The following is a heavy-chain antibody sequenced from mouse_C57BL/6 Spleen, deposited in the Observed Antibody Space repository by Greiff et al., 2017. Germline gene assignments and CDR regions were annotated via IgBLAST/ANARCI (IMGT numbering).Heavy chain of an antibody. CDR3: ARPPPYRGYFDY. CDR2: ISSGSSTI. V-gene: IGHV5-17*01. D-gene: IGHD2-12*01. J-gene: IGHJ2*01. CDR1: GFTFSDYG. Sequence: EVMLVESGGGLVKPGGSLKLSCAASGFTFSDYGMHWVRQAPEKGLEWVAYISSGSSTIYYADTVKGRFTISRDNAKNTLFLQMTSLRSEYTAMYYCARPPPYRGYFDYWGQGTTLTVSS.